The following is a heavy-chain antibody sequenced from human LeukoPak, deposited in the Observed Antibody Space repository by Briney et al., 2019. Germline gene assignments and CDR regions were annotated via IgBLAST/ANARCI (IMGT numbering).Heavy chain of an antibody. V-gene: IGHV3-23*01. CDR3: AKYYYGSGSYAFDI. CDR1: GFTFTSYA. CDR2: ISGSGDTT. Sequence: GGSLRLSCAASGFTFTSYAMSWVRQAPGKGLEWVSSISGSGDTTYYADSVKGRFTISRDNSKNTVYLQMNSLRAEDTAVYYCAKYYYGSGSYAFDIWGQGTMVTVSS. J-gene: IGHJ3*02. D-gene: IGHD3-10*01.